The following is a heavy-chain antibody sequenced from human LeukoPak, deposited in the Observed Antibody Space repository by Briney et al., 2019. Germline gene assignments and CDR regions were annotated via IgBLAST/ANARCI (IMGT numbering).Heavy chain of an antibody. CDR2: MNPNSGKT. J-gene: IGHJ6*03. CDR1: GYTFTNYH. Sequence: ASVKVSCKASGYTFTNYHMHWVRQAPGQGLEWMGWMNPNSGKTGYARKFQGRVTFTRNSSISTAYMDLSSLRSEDTAVYYCARGVRFSDFYYYMDVWGQGTTVTVSS. D-gene: IGHD3-3*01. V-gene: IGHV1-8*01. CDR3: ARGVRFSDFYYYMDV.